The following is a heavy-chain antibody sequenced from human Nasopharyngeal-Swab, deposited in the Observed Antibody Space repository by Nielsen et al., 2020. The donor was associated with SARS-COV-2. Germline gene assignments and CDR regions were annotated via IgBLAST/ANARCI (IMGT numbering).Heavy chain of an antibody. CDR2: ISPSSGYI. D-gene: IGHD3-3*01. V-gene: IGHV3-21*01. Sequence: GESLKISCAGSGFTFGSFGMTWVRQAPGKGLEWVSYISPSSGYIYYAESLKGRFTISRDNGKNSVYLQMSSLRADDTAVYFCARQDRFYYYLDVWGKGTTVTVSS. CDR3: ARQDRFYYYLDV. CDR1: GFTFGSFG. J-gene: IGHJ6*03.